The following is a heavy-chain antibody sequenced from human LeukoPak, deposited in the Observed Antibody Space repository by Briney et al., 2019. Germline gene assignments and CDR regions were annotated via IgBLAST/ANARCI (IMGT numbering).Heavy chain of an antibody. D-gene: IGHD3-10*01. CDR3: ARATLLWFGGYFDY. Sequence: SETLSLTCTVSSGSISTSNYYWGWVRQPPGKALEWIGNIFYSGSTYYSPSLKSRVTISLDTSRNQFSLKLSSVTAADTAVYYCARATLLWFGGYFDYWGQGTLVTVSS. CDR1: SGSISTSNYY. CDR2: IFYSGST. V-gene: IGHV4-39*01. J-gene: IGHJ4*02.